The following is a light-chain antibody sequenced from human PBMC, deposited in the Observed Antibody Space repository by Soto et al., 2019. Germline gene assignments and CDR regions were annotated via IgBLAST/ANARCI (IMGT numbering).Light chain of an antibody. CDR3: HQRSNWPMYT. V-gene: IGKV3-11*01. Sequence: EIVLTQSPATLSLSPGERATLSCRASQSVSSYLAWYQQKPGQAPRLLIYDASNRATGIPARFSGSGSGTDFTLTISSLEPEDFAVYYCHQRSNWPMYTSGQWTKLEIK. CDR1: QSVSSY. CDR2: DAS. J-gene: IGKJ2*01.